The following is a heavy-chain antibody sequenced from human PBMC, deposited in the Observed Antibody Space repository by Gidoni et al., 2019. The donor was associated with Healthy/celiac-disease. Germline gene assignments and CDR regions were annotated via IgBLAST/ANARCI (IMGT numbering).Heavy chain of an antibody. D-gene: IGHD3-3*01. J-gene: IGHJ4*02. V-gene: IGHV3-23*01. CDR1: GFTFSCYA. Sequence: EVQLLESGGGLVQPGGSLRPSCAASGFTFSCYAISWVRQAPGKGLEWVSAISGSVGSKYYADSVKGRFTSHRDNSKNTLYLQMNSLGAEDTAVYYCANRGLFWSGHKETVTPGDYWGQGTLVTVSS. CDR3: ANRGLFWSGHKETVTPGDY. CDR2: ISGSVGSK.